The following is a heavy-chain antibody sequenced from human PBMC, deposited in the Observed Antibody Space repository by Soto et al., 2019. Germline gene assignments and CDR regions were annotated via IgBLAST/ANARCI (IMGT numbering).Heavy chain of an antibody. CDR3: ARDGGYSSALSYYYYHAMDV. CDR2: INPSGGST. D-gene: IGHD5-18*01. CDR1: GYTFISYY. J-gene: IGHJ6*02. V-gene: IGHV1-46*01. Sequence: ASVKVSCKASGYTFISYYMHWGRQAPGQGLEWMGIINPSGGSTRYAQKFQGRVTMTRDTSTSTVYMELSSLRSEDTAVYYCARDGGYSSALSYYYYHAMDVWGQGTTVPVS.